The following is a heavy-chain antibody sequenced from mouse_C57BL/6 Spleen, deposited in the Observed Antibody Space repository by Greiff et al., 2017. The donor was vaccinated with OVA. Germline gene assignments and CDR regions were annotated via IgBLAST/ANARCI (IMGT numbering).Heavy chain of an antibody. V-gene: IGHV5-9*01. D-gene: IGHD2-4*01. CDR2: ISGGGGNT. Sequence: EVQVVESGGGLVKPGGSLKLSCAASGFTFSSYTMSWVRQTPEKRLEWVATISGGGGNTYYPDSVKGRFTISRDNAKNTLYLQMSSLRSEDTALYYCANYDYDDARFAYWGQGTLVTVSA. CDR1: GFTFSSYT. J-gene: IGHJ3*01. CDR3: ANYDYDDARFAY.